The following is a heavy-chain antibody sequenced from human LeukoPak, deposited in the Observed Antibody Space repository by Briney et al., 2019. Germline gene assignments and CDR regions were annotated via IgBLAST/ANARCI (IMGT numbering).Heavy chain of an antibody. J-gene: IGHJ4*02. CDR3: ARAVVGKEDLDY. D-gene: IGHD6-19*01. V-gene: IGHV3-30*04. Sequence: GGSLRLSCAASGFTFSIYAIHWVRQAPGKGLEWVAVISHDGSTTYYADSVKGRFTISRDNSKNTLYLQMDTLGAEDTAVYYCARAVVGKEDLDYWGQGTLVTVSS. CDR1: GFTFSIYA. CDR2: ISHDGSTT.